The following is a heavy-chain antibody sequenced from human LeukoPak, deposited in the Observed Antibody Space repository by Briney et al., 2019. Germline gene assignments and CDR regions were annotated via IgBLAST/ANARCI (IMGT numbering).Heavy chain of an antibody. J-gene: IGHJ4*02. V-gene: IGHV4-59*08. CDR2: IYYSGST. D-gene: IGHD5-12*01. CDR3: ARHGGYSSPSGY. CDR1: GGSISSYY. Sequence: SGPTLVKPSETLSLTCTVSGGSISSYYWSWIRQPPGKGLEWIGYIYYSGSTNYNPSLKSRVTISVDTSKNQFSLKLSSVTAADTAVYYCARHGGYSSPSGYWGQGTLVTVSP.